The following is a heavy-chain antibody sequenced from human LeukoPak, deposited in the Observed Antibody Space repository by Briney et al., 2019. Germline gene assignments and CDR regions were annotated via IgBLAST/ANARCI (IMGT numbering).Heavy chain of an antibody. Sequence: GGSLRLSCAASGFTLRSYTMNWVRQAPGKGLEWVSSIGISSNKIYYADSVKGRFIISRDNAKNSVYLQMNSLRAEDTAVYYCAKAMTLGLYHYYYMDVWGKGTTVTVSS. CDR3: AKAMTLGLYHYYYMDV. D-gene: IGHD2/OR15-2a*01. CDR2: IGISSNKI. CDR1: GFTLRSYT. J-gene: IGHJ6*03. V-gene: IGHV3-21*04.